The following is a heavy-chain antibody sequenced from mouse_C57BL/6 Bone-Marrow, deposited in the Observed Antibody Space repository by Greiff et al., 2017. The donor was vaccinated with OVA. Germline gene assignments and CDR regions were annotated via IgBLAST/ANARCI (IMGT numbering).Heavy chain of an antibody. V-gene: IGHV14-4*01. CDR2: IDPENGDT. J-gene: IGHJ4*01. CDR1: GFNIKDDY. CDR3: FYYYGSSYEGDY. Sequence: VQLQQSGAELVRPGASVKLSCTASGFNIKDDYMHWVKQRPEQGLEWIGWIDPENGDTEYASKFQGKATITADTSSNTAYLQLSSLTSEDTAVYYCFYYYGSSYEGDYWGQGTSVTVSS. D-gene: IGHD1-1*01.